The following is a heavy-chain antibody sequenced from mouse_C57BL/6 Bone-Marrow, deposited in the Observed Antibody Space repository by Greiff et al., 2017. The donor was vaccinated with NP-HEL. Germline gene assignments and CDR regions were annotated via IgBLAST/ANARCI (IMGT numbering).Heavy chain of an antibody. D-gene: IGHD1-1*01. Sequence: QVQLQQPGAELVKPGASVKLSCKASGYTFTSYWMHWVKQRPGQGLEWIGMIHPNSGSTNYNEKFKSKATLTVDKSSSTAYMQLSSLTSEDSAVYYCARLITTVVAPYYFDYWGQGTTLTVSS. V-gene: IGHV1-64*01. CDR3: ARLITTVVAPYYFDY. J-gene: IGHJ2*01. CDR2: IHPNSGST. CDR1: GYTFTSYW.